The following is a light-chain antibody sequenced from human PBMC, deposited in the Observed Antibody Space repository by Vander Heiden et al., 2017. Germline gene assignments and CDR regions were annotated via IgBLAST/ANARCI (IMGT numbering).Light chain of an antibody. Sequence: EIVFTQSPGTLSVSPGERATLSCRASQSVNSHFLAWYRQKPGQAPRLLISGASNRATGIPDRFSASGSGTDFTLTISRLEPEDFAVYFCQQYGSSPLTFGGGTEVESK. V-gene: IGKV3-20*01. J-gene: IGKJ4*01. CDR2: GAS. CDR3: QQYGSSPLT. CDR1: QSVNSHF.